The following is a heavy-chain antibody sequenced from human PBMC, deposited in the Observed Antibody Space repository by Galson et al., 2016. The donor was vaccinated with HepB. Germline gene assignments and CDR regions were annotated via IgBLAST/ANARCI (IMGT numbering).Heavy chain of an antibody. CDR1: GYTFISYT. V-gene: IGHV1-18*01. Sequence: SVKVSCKASGYTFISYTISWVRQAPGRGLEWMGWISTDNGHANSGQKFQGRVTMTTDKTTSTSYMELRSLRSDETAVYYCARGGGDDFDYVFDRWGQGTKVTVSS. J-gene: IGHJ3*02. D-gene: IGHD2-21*01. CDR2: ISTDNGHA. CDR3: ARGGGDDFDYVFDR.